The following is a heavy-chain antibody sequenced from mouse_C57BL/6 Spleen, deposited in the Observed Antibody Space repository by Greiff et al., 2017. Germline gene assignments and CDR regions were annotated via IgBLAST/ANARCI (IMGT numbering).Heavy chain of an antibody. CDR3: ARGYGYDEAWFAY. V-gene: IGHV1-69*01. J-gene: IGHJ3*01. CDR1: GYTFTSYW. D-gene: IGHD2-2*01. CDR2: IDPSDSYT. Sequence: VQLQQPGAELVMPGASVKLSCKASGYTFTSYWMHWVKQRPGQGLEWIGEIDPSDSYTNYNQKFKGKSTLTVDKSSSTAYMQLSSLTSEDSAVYYCARGYGYDEAWFAYWGQGTLDTVSA.